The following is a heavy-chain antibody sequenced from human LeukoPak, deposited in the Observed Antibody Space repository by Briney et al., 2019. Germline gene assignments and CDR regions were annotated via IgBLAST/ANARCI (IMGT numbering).Heavy chain of an antibody. CDR3: ARAQLPVAGTKFYYYYGVDV. CDR2: IWYDGSNE. CDR1: EFSLSSYG. V-gene: IGHV3-33*01. Sequence: GGSLRLSCAASEFSLSSYGMHWVRQAPGKGLEWVAVIWYDGSNEYYADSVKGRFTISRDNSKNTLYLQMNSLRAEDTAVYYCARAQLPVAGTKFYYYYGVDVWGQGTTVTVSS. J-gene: IGHJ6*02. D-gene: IGHD6-19*01.